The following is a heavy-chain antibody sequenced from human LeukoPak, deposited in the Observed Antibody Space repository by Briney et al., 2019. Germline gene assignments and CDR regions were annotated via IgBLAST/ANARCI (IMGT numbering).Heavy chain of an antibody. CDR3: ARGPDYDYVWGSYRLTTLFDY. D-gene: IGHD3-16*02. CDR2: MNPNSGNT. J-gene: IGHJ4*02. Sequence: ASVKVSCKASGYTFTSYGISWVRQATGQGLEWMGWMNPNSGNTGYAQKFQGRVTMTRNTSISTAYMELSSLRSEDTAVYYCARGPDYDYVWGSYRLTTLFDYWGQGTLVTVSS. V-gene: IGHV1-8*02. CDR1: GYTFTSYG.